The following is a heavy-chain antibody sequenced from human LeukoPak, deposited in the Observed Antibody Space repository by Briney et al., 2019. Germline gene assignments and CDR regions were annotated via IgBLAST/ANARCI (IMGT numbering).Heavy chain of an antibody. D-gene: IGHD3-10*01. CDR2: ISTSSSTI. Sequence: GGSLRLSCAASGFTFSDYYMSWIRQAPGKGLEWVSYISTSSSTIYYADSVKGRFTISRDNAKNSLFLQMNSLRAEDTAVYYCARDQYGSGDGYYMDVWGKGTTVTISS. CDR3: ARDQYGSGDGYYMDV. CDR1: GFTFSDYY. V-gene: IGHV3-11*04. J-gene: IGHJ6*03.